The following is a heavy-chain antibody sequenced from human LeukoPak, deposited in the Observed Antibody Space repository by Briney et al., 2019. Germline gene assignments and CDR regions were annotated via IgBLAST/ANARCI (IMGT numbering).Heavy chain of an antibody. V-gene: IGHV3-7*01. Sequence: GGSLRLSCEVSGFTFSSYWMNWVRQAPGKGLEWVANIKQDGSDKYYVDSVKGRLTISRDNAKNSLYLQMNSLRAEDTAVYYCARAGGPYYYFDYWRQGALVTVSS. J-gene: IGHJ4*02. CDR3: ARAGGPYYYFDY. D-gene: IGHD3-16*01. CDR1: GFTFSSYW. CDR2: IKQDGSDK.